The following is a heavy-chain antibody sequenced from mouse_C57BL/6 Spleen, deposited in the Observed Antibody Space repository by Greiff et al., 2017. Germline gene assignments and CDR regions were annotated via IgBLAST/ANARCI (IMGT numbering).Heavy chain of an antibody. D-gene: IGHD2-4*01. CDR2: IYPSDSDT. Sequence: QVQLQQPGAELVRPGSSVKLSCKASGYTFTSYWMDWVKQRPGQGLEWIGNIYPSDSDTHYNQKFKDKATLTVDKSSSTAYMQLSSLTSEDAAVYDCARSMNTTSGDYFDYWGQGTTLTVSS. CDR3: ARSMNTTSGDYFDY. V-gene: IGHV1-61*01. J-gene: IGHJ2*01. CDR1: GYTFTSYW.